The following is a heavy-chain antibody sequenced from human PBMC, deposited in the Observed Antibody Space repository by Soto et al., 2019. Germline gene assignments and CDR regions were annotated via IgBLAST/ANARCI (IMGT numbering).Heavy chain of an antibody. CDR3: LKDAPNGSVDD. CDR1: GFRFEQYV. V-gene: IGHV3-9*01. D-gene: IGHD3-10*01. J-gene: IGHJ4*02. CDR2: VSPTGDTV. Sequence: VQVVASGGGLVQPGRSLRLSCAVSGFRFEQYVMHWVRQGPGKGLECVSTVSPTGDTVAYAASVEGRFTVSRDNAKNSLYLQMNSLKGDDTAFYYCLKDAPNGSVDDWGQGTRVTVSS.